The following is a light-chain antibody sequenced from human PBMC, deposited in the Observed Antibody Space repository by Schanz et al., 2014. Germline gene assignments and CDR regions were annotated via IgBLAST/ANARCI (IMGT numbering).Light chain of an antibody. J-gene: IGLJ3*02. Sequence: QSVLTQPPSASGTPGQRVTISCSGSSSNIGSTTVNWYQQLPGTAPKLLIYSSNQRPSGVPDRFSGSKFGTSASLAISGLQSEDEADYCCAAWDDSLNGRGVFGGGTKLTVL. CDR1: SSNIGSTT. V-gene: IGLV1-44*01. CDR2: SSN. CDR3: AAWDDSLNGRGV.